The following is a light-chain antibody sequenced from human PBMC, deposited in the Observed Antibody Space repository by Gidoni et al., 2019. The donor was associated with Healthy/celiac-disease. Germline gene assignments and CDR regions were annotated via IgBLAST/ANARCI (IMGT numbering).Light chain of an antibody. CDR3: QQSYSTPRT. Sequence: DIQMTQSSSSLSASVGDRVTITCWASQSISSYLIWYQQKPGKATKLLIYAASSLQSGVPSRISSSGSGTDFTLTISRLQHEDFATYYCQQSYSTPRTFXQXTKVEIK. CDR1: QSISSY. V-gene: IGKV1-39*01. CDR2: AAS. J-gene: IGKJ1*01.